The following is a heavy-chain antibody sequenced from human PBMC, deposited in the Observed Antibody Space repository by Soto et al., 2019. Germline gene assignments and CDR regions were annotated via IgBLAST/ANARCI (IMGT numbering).Heavy chain of an antibody. CDR3: ARKGEEGWFDP. D-gene: IGHD2-21*01. CDR2: IYYSGRT. Sequence: QVQLQESGPGLVKPSDTLSLTCAVSGYPISSSTSWGWIRQPPGKGLEWIGHIYYSGRTYYNPSLKSRVTMSVDTAKNQFSLKLSSVTAVDTAVYYCARKGEEGWFDPWGRGTLVTVSS. J-gene: IGHJ5*02. CDR1: GYPISSSTS. V-gene: IGHV4-28*01.